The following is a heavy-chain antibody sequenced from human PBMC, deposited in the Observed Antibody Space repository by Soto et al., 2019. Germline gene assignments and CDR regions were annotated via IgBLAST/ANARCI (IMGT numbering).Heavy chain of an antibody. Sequence: LRLSCAASGFTFSSYGMHWVRQAPGKGLEWVAVISYDGSNKYYADSVKGRFTISRDNSKNTLYLQMNSLRAEDTAVYYCAKPGREVGYYYGMDVWGQGTTVTVS. CDR2: ISYDGSNK. J-gene: IGHJ6*02. V-gene: IGHV3-30*18. CDR1: GFTFSSYG. CDR3: AKPGREVGYYYGMDV. D-gene: IGHD1-26*01.